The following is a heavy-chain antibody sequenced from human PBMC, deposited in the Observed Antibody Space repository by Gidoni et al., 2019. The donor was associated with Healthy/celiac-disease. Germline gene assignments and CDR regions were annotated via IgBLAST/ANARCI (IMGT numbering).Heavy chain of an antibody. CDR3: ARDLNVDTPIYGMDV. J-gene: IGHJ6*02. Sequence: EVQLVESWGGLVQPGGSLRLSCAASGFTFISYEMNWVRQAPGKGLELVSDSSSSGSTIYNAETVKGRFTISRDNAKNSLYLQMNSLRAEDTAVYYCARDLNVDTPIYGMDVWGQGTTVTVSS. D-gene: IGHD5-18*01. CDR1: GFTFISYE. CDR2: SSSSGSTI. V-gene: IGHV3-48*03.